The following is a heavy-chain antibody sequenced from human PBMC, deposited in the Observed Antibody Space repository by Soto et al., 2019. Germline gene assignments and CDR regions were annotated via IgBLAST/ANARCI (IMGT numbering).Heavy chain of an antibody. D-gene: IGHD1-1*01. CDR2: LRGNGAGI. V-gene: IGHV3-23*01. J-gene: IGHJ4*02. CDR3: AKEKVLGTLLLEF. Sequence: DVHLLESGGDLVQPGGSLRISCGASGFTFSSFAMSWVRQAPGKGLEWDSSLRGNGAGIYYADSVKGRFTVARDNSRNTLFLPMDSLRGDDTAVYYCAKEKVLGTLLLEFWGWGALVTVSS. CDR1: GFTFSSFA.